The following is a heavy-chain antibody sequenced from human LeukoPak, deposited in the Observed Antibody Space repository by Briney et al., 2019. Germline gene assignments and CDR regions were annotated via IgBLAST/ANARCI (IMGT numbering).Heavy chain of an antibody. Sequence: ASVKVSCKASGYIFTDYYMHWVRQAPGQELGWMGRINPNGGGTNYAQKFQGRVTMTRDTSISTAYMELSRLTSDDTAVFYCARGRLGSGSQYDAFDIWGQGTMVTVSS. CDR1: GYIFTDYY. J-gene: IGHJ3*02. CDR3: ARGRLGSGSQYDAFDI. D-gene: IGHD3-10*01. CDR2: INPNGGGT. V-gene: IGHV1-2*06.